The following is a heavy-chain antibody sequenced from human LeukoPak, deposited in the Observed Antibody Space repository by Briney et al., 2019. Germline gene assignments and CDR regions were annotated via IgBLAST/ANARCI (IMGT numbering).Heavy chain of an antibody. D-gene: IGHD3-22*01. CDR2: ITSIGSSI. V-gene: IGHV3-11*01. CDR3: ARASYGGYYPYYYYMDV. J-gene: IGHJ6*03. Sequence: GGSLRLSCAASGFTFSTYWMSWVRQAPGRGLEWVSYITSIGSSIYYADSVKGRFTISRDNAKNSLFLQMNTLRSEDTAVYYCARASYGGYYPYYYYMDVWGKGTTVTISS. CDR1: GFTFSTYW.